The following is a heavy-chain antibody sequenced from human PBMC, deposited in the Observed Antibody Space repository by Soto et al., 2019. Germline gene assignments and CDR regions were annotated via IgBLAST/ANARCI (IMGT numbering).Heavy chain of an antibody. V-gene: IGHV4-59*01. D-gene: IGHD3-10*01. J-gene: IGHJ6*03. CDR2: IYYSGST. CDR3: ARVVTVRSGSRYYYYMDV. Sequence: SETLSLTCTVSGCSISSYYWSWIRQPPGKGLEWIGYIYYSGSTNYNPSLKSRVTISVDTSKNQFSLKLSSVTAADTAVYYCARVVTVRSGSRYYYYMDVWGKGTTVTVSS. CDR1: GCSISSYY.